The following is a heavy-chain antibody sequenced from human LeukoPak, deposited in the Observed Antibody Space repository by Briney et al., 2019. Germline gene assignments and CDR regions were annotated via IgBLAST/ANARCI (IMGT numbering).Heavy chain of an antibody. CDR3: ARFGNSGYYDSSGYYYGFDY. V-gene: IGHV4-30-4*01. Sequence: PSQTVSLTCTVSGGSISSGDYYWSWIRQPPGKGLEWIGYIYYSGSTYYNPSLKSRVTISVDTSKNQFSLKLSSVTAADTAVYYCARFGNSGYYDSSGYYYGFDYWGQGTLVTVSS. J-gene: IGHJ4*02. D-gene: IGHD3-22*01. CDR1: GGSISSGDYY. CDR2: IYYSGST.